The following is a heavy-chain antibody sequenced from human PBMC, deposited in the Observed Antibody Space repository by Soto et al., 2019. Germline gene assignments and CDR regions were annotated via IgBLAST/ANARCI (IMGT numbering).Heavy chain of an antibody. CDR1: GYMFTAYH. D-gene: IGHD5-12*01. CDR2: IDPNNANT. Sequence: QVQLMQSGADMKRPGASVKISCATSGYMFTAYHIHWVQQAPGQGLQWMGWIDPNNANTNYAQTFRGRVFMSRDTSISTAYMSLSGLTSDDTAVYYCVRNPLKAWLVEDAFDVWGQGTLFTVSS. J-gene: IGHJ3*01. V-gene: IGHV1-2*02. CDR3: VRNPLKAWLVEDAFDV.